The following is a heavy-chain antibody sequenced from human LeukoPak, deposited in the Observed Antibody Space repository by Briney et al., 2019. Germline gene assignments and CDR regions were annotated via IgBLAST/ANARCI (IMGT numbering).Heavy chain of an antibody. CDR2: IIGSGGYT. CDR1: GFTFSSYA. V-gene: IGHV3-23*01. D-gene: IGHD1-26*01. CDR3: VKLRGIYLDFDY. Sequence: GGSLRLSCAASGFTFSSYAMSWVRQAPGKGLEWVSAIIGSGGYTYYADSVKGRFTISRDNFKNTLSLQMDSLRAEDTAVYYCVKLRGIYLDFDYWGQGTLVTVSS. J-gene: IGHJ4*02.